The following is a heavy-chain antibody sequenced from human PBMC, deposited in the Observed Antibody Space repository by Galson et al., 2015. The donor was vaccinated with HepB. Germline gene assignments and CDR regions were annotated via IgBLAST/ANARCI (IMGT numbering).Heavy chain of an antibody. V-gene: IGHV3-53*01. CDR3: AGGGVPLYCSGGSCYSNDY. Sequence: SLRLSCAASGFTVSSNYMSWVRQAPGKGLEWVSVIYSGGNTFYADSLKGRFTISRDNSKNTVYLQMNSLRAEDTAVYYCAGGGVPLYCSGGSCYSNDYWGQGTLVTVSS. CDR1: GFTVSSNY. D-gene: IGHD2-15*01. CDR2: IYSGGNT. J-gene: IGHJ4*02.